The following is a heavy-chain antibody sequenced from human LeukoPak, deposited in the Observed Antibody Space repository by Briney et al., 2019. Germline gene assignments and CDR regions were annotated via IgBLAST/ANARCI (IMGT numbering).Heavy chain of an antibody. D-gene: IGHD4-17*01. CDR3: AKDRRATVTEFDY. CDR1: GFTFSAYV. J-gene: IGHJ4*02. CDR2: ISGSGDIT. V-gene: IGHV3-23*01. Sequence: GGSLRLSCAASGFTFSAYVMSWVRQAPGKGLEWVSSISGSGDITYYADSVKGRFTISRDNSRNTLHLQMNSLRAEDTAVYYCAKDRRATVTEFDYWGQGTLVTVSS.